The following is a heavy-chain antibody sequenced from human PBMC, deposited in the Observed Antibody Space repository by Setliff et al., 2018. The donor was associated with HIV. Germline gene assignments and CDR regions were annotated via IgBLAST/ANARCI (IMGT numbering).Heavy chain of an antibody. Sequence: ETLSLTCAVYGGSFNGYYRSWIRQPPGKGLEWIGEVIHSGSTNYNPSLKSRVTISVGTSKNQFSLKLSSVTAADTAVYYCARGMVRGLRWDSWGQGTLVTVSS. V-gene: IGHV4-34*01. CDR3: ARGMVRGLRWDS. J-gene: IGHJ4*02. CDR1: GGSFNGYY. D-gene: IGHD3-10*01. CDR2: VIHSGST.